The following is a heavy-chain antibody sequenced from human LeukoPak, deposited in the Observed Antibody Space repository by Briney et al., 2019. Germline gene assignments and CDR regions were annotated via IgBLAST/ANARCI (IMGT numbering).Heavy chain of an antibody. V-gene: IGHV3-23*01. J-gene: IGHJ3*02. D-gene: IGHD3-22*01. Sequence: GGSLRLSCAASGFRFNYYVMTWVRQAPGKGLEWVSAISNHDGSSTDYADSVKGRFTISRDNSKNTLYLQMNSLRAEDTAVYYCAKGGGPYYYDSSGYYIDAFDIWGQGTMVTVSS. CDR3: AKGGGPYYYDSSGYYIDAFDI. CDR1: GFRFNYYV. CDR2: ISNHDGSST.